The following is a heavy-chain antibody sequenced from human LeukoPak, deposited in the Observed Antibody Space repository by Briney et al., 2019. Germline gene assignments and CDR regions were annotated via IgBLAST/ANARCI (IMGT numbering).Heavy chain of an antibody. D-gene: IGHD6-13*01. Sequence: GESLKISCKGSGYSLTRYWIGWVRQMPGKGLEWMGIIYPGDSDTRYSPSFQGQVTISADKSISTAYLQWSSLKASDTAMYYCASWEGYSSSWPYYFDYWGQGTLVTVSS. V-gene: IGHV5-51*01. J-gene: IGHJ4*02. CDR1: GYSLTRYW. CDR2: IYPGDSDT. CDR3: ASWEGYSSSWPYYFDY.